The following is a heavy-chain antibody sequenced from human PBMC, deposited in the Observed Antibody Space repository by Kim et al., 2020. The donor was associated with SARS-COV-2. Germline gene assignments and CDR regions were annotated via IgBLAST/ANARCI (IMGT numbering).Heavy chain of an antibody. D-gene: IGHD3-22*01. Sequence: SVKVSCKASGGTFSSYAISWVRQAPGQGLEWMGGIIPIFGTANYAQKFQGRVTITADESTSTAYMELSSLRSEDTAVYYCAREVLGYYDSSGYYNFDYWGQGTLVTVSS. CDR3: AREVLGYYDSSGYYNFDY. CDR1: GGTFSSYA. J-gene: IGHJ4*02. V-gene: IGHV1-69*13. CDR2: IIPIFGTA.